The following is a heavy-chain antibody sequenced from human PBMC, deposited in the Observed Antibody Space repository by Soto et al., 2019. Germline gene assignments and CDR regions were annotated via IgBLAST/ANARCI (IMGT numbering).Heavy chain of an antibody. CDR3: ARHGSYSSGSYNWFDP. Sequence: PSETLSLTYTVSGGSISSSSYYWGWIRQPPGKGLEWIGSIYYSGSTYYNPSLKSRVTISVDTSKNQFSLKLSSVTAADTAVYYCARHGSYSSGSYNWFDPWGQGTLVTVSS. J-gene: IGHJ5*02. V-gene: IGHV4-39*01. D-gene: IGHD6-19*01. CDR2: IYYSGST. CDR1: GGSISSSSYY.